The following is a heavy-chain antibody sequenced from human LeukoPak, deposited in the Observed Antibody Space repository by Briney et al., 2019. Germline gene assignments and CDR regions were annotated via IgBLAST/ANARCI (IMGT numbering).Heavy chain of an antibody. CDR1: GFTFSSYE. Sequence: GGSLRLSCAASGFTFSSYEMNWVRQAPGKGLEWGSYISSSGSTIYYADSVKGRFTISRDNAKNSLYLQMNSLRAEDTAVYYCAGHGSGSYYNYFDYWGQGTLVTVSS. CDR2: ISSSGSTI. V-gene: IGHV3-48*03. J-gene: IGHJ4*02. D-gene: IGHD3-10*01. CDR3: AGHGSGSYYNYFDY.